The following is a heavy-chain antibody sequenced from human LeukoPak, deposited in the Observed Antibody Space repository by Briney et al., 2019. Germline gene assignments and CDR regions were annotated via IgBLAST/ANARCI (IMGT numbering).Heavy chain of an antibody. CDR3: AKEVYSSGWCINY. J-gene: IGHJ4*02. CDR1: GFTFSSYG. Sequence: GGSLRLSCAASGFTFSSYGMHWVRQAPGKGLEWVAFIRYDENNKYHADSVKGRFTISRDNSKSTLYLQMNSLRGEDTAIYYCAKEVYSSGWCINYWGQGTLVIVSS. D-gene: IGHD6-19*01. CDR2: IRYDENNK. V-gene: IGHV3-30*02.